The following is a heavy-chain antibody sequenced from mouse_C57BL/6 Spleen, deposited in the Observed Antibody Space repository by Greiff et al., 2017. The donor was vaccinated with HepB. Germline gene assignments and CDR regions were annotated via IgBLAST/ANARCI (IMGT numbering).Heavy chain of an antibody. CDR3: ARERDYDYYYYAIDY. CDR2: IDPYDSET. J-gene: IGHJ4*01. Sequence: QVQLQQPGAELVRPGSSVKLSCKASGYTFTSYWMHWVKQRPIQGLEWIGNIDPYDSETHYNQKFKDKATLTVDKSSSTAYMQLSSLTSEDSAVYYCARERDYDYYYYAIDYWGQGTSVTVSS. V-gene: IGHV1-52*01. D-gene: IGHD2-4*01. CDR1: GYTFTSYW.